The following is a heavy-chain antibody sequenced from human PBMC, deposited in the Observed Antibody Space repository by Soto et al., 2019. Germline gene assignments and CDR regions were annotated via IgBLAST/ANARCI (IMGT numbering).Heavy chain of an antibody. J-gene: IGHJ5*02. CDR2: ISAYNGNT. CDR1: GYTFTSYG. Sequence: GASVKVSCKASGYTFTSYGISWVRQAPGQGLEWMGWISAYNGNTNYAQKLQGRVTISVDTSKNQFSLKLSSVTAADTAVYYCARSTYDFWSGYYWWFDPWGQGTLVTVSS. D-gene: IGHD3-3*01. CDR3: ARSTYDFWSGYYWWFDP. V-gene: IGHV1-18*01.